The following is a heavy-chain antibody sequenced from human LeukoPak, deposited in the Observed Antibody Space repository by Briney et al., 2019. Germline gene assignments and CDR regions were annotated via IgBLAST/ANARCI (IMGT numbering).Heavy chain of an antibody. CDR2: INPNSGGT. CDR3: ARGPAFYYYYMDV. V-gene: IGHV1-2*02. J-gene: IGHJ6*03. CDR1: GYTFIGYY. Sequence: GASVKVSCKASGYTFIGYYIHWVRQAPGQGLEWMGWINPNSGGTNYAQKLQGRVTMTRDTSISTAYMELSRLTSDGTAVYYCARGPAFYYYYMDVWGKGTTVTVSS.